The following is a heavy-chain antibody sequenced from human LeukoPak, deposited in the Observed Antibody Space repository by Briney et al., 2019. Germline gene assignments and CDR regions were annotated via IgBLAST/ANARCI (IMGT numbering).Heavy chain of an antibody. CDR2: IWYDGSNK. Sequence: GGSLRLSCAASGFTLRSYALSWVRQAPGKGLEWVAVIWYDGSNKYYADSVKGRFTISRDNSKNTLYLQMNSLRAEDTAVYYCARVREDGDYVFYFDYWGQGTLVTVSS. CDR3: ARVREDGDYVFYFDY. J-gene: IGHJ4*02. D-gene: IGHD4-17*01. CDR1: GFTLRSYA. V-gene: IGHV3-33*08.